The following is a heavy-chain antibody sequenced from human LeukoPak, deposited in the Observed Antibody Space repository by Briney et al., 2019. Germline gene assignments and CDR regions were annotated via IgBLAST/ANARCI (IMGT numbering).Heavy chain of an antibody. J-gene: IGHJ1*01. V-gene: IGHV3-21*01. CDR1: GFTFSSYN. Sequence: KPGESLRLSCVASGFTFSSYNMNWVRQAPGKGLEWVSSISSSSSYIYYADSVKGRFTISRDNAKNPLYLQMNSLRAEDTAVYYCARDRDSSGYYYGYFQHWGQGTLVTVSS. D-gene: IGHD3-22*01. CDR3: ARDRDSSGYYYGYFQH. CDR2: ISSSSSYI.